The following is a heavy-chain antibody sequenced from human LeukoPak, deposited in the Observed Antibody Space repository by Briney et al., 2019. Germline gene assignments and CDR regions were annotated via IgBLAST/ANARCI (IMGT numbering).Heavy chain of an antibody. D-gene: IGHD3-22*01. V-gene: IGHV1-2*02. Sequence: GASVKVSCKASGYTFTSYDINWVRQATGQGLEWMGWINPNSGGTNYAQKFQGRVTMTRDTSISTAYMELSRLRSDDTAVYYCASRYYDSSGYFNYWGQGTLVTVSS. J-gene: IGHJ4*02. CDR1: GYTFTSYD. CDR3: ASRYYDSSGYFNY. CDR2: INPNSGGT.